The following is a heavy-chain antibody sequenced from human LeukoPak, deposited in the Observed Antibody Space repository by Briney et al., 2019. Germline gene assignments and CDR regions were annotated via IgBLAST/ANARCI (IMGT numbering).Heavy chain of an antibody. CDR1: GYSFTSYW. J-gene: IGHJ3*02. V-gene: IGHV5-51*01. CDR3: ARRLIVRRVCSGGSCYGRDAFDI. D-gene: IGHD2-15*01. CDR2: IYPGDSDT. Sequence: GESLKISCKGSGYSFTSYWIGWVRQMPGKGLEWMGIIYPGDSDTRYSPSFQGQVTISADKSISTAYLQWSSLKASDTAMYYCARRLIVRRVCSGGSCYGRDAFDIWGQGTMVTVSS.